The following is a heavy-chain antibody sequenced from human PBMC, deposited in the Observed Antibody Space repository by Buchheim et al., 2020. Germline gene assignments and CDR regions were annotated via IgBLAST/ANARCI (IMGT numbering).Heavy chain of an antibody. V-gene: IGHV4-39*01. CDR3: ARSGGSSSWYLGYYYYMDV. Sequence: QLQLQESGPGLVKPSETLSLTCTVSGGSISSSSYYWGWIRQPPGKGLEWIGSIYYSGSTYYNPSLKSRVTISVDTSKNQFSLKLSSVTAADTAVYYCARSGGSSSWYLGYYYYMDVWGKGTT. J-gene: IGHJ6*03. D-gene: IGHD6-13*01. CDR2: IYYSGST. CDR1: GGSISSSSYY.